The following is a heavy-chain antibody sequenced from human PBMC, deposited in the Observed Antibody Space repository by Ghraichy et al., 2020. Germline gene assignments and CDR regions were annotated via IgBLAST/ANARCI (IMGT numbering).Heavy chain of an antibody. Sequence: SETLSLTCAVYGGSFSGYYWSWIRQPPGKGLEWIGEINHSGSTNYNPSLKSRVTISVDTSKNQFSLKLSSVTAADTAVYYCARGSGTGIINWFDPWGQGTLVTVSS. J-gene: IGHJ5*02. D-gene: IGHD1-1*01. CDR3: ARGSGTGIINWFDP. V-gene: IGHV4-34*01. CDR2: INHSGST. CDR1: GGSFSGYY.